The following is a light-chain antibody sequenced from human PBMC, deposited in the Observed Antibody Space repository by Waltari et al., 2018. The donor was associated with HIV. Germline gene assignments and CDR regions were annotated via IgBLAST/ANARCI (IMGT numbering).Light chain of an antibody. CDR3: QQRAKWPQT. J-gene: IGKJ2*01. CDR1: QTINNF. V-gene: IGKV3-11*01. Sequence: EIVLTQSPATLSLSPRERATLSCRASQTINNFLAWYQQKPGQPPRLLIYHASSRATGIAARFSGSGSGTDFTLTISSLEPEDFAVYYCQQRAKWPQTFGQGTKLEIK. CDR2: HAS.